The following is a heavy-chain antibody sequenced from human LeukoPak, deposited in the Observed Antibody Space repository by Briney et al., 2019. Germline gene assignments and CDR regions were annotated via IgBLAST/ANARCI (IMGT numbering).Heavy chain of an antibody. CDR3: ASDPHYANPQGLTLSRFYYGMDV. CDR2: IIPIFGTA. CDR1: GGTFSSYA. Sequence: ASVKVSCKASGGTFSSYAISWVRQAPGQGLEWMGGIIPIFGTANYAQKFQGRVTITADESTSTAYMELSSLRSEDTAVYYCASDPHYANPQGLTLSRFYYGMDVWGQGTTVTVSS. J-gene: IGHJ6*02. V-gene: IGHV1-69*13. D-gene: IGHD2-2*01.